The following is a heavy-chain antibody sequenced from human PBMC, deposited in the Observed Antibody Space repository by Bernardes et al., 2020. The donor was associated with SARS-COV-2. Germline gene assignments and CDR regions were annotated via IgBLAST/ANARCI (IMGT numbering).Heavy chain of an antibody. D-gene: IGHD3-10*01. J-gene: IGHJ4*02. CDR1: GVFFSEHY. Sequence: GGSLRLSCSVSGVFFSEHYMDWVRQAPGKGLEWLGRVKDKFNSFATYYAASVTGRFTISRDDSKDSFYLQMNSLKIEDTAVYYCVAMVRGGGHWGQGSLVTVSS. CDR2: VKDKFNSFAT. CDR3: VAMVRGGGH. V-gene: IGHV3-72*01.